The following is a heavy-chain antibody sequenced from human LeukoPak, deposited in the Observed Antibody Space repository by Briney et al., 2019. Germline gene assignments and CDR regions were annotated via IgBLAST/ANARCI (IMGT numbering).Heavy chain of an antibody. Sequence: ASVKVSCKASGYTFTSYAMHWVRQAPGLRLEWMGWINAGNGNTKYSQKFQGRVTITRDTSASTAYMELSSLRSEDTAVYYCARPTWIQLWAHFDYWGQGTLVTVSS. CDR1: GYTFTSYA. D-gene: IGHD5-18*01. V-gene: IGHV1-3*01. J-gene: IGHJ4*02. CDR3: ARPTWIQLWAHFDY. CDR2: INAGNGNT.